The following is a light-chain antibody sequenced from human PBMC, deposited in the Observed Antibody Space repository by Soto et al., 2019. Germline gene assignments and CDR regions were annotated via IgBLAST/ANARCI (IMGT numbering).Light chain of an antibody. Sequence: EIVLTQAPGTLSLSPGERATLSCRASQSISSSYLAWYQQKAGQAPRLLIYGGSSRATGIPDRVSGSGSGTDFTLTISRLEPEDFAVYYCQQYRSSPYTFGQGTKLEI. CDR1: QSISSSY. CDR2: GGS. J-gene: IGKJ2*01. V-gene: IGKV3-20*01. CDR3: QQYRSSPYT.